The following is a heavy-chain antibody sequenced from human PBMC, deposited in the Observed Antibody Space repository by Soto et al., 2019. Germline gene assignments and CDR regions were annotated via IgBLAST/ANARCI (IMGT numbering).Heavy chain of an antibody. CDR3: ARDPSFWSGYYYYGMDV. CDR2: ISYDGSNK. D-gene: IGHD3-3*01. Sequence: GGSLRLSCAASGFTFSSYAMHWVRQAPGKGLEWVAVISYDGSNKYYADSVKGRFTISRDNSKNTLYLQMNSLRAEDTAVYYCARDPSFWSGYYYYGMDVWGQGTTVTVSS. V-gene: IGHV3-30-3*01. CDR1: GFTFSSYA. J-gene: IGHJ6*02.